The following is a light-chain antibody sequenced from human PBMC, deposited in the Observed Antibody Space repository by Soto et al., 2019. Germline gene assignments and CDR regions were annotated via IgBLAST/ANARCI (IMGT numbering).Light chain of an antibody. V-gene: IGKV3-15*01. CDR3: QQYYNWPPQYT. CDR1: QTVSSN. J-gene: IGKJ2*01. CDR2: GAS. Sequence: EIVLTQSPATLSVSPGERATLSCRASQTVSSNLAWYQQKPGQAPRLLIHGASTRATGVPARFSGGGSGTEFTLTISSLQSEDFAVYYCQQYYNWPPQYTFGQGTKLQIK.